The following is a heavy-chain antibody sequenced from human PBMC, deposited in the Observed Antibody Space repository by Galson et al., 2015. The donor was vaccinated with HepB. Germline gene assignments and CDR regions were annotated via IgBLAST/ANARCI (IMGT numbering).Heavy chain of an antibody. CDR3: ARGGSYYLVAFDI. CDR2: INQDGSEK. D-gene: IGHD1-26*01. CDR1: ESSFRSSW. V-gene: IGHV3-7*03. J-gene: IGHJ3*02. Sequence: SLRLSCAASESSFRSSWMNWVRQAPGKGLEWVASINQDGSEKYYVDSVKGRFTISRDNAKNSLYLQMNSLRAEDTAVYYCARGGSYYLVAFDIWGQGTMVTVSS.